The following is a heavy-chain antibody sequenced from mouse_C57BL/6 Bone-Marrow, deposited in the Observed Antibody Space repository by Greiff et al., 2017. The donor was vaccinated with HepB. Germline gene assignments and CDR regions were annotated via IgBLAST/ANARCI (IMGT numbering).Heavy chain of an antibody. CDR2: INPNNGGT. Sequence: VQLQQSGPELVKPGASVKMSCKASGYTFTDYNMHWVKQSHGKSLEWIGYINPNNGGTSYNQKFKGKATLTVNKSSSTAYMELRSLTSEDSAVYYCARTPLIRGDYFDYWGQGTTLTVSS. J-gene: IGHJ2*01. CDR3: ARTPLIRGDYFDY. V-gene: IGHV1-22*01. D-gene: IGHD6-1*01. CDR1: GYTFTDYN.